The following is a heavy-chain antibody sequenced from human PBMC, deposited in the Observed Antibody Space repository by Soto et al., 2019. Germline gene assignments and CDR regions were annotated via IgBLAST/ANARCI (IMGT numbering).Heavy chain of an antibody. D-gene: IGHD2-15*01. CDR2: IFHSGST. CDR3: VRGGIAGHWFDP. Sequence: QVQLQESGPGLVKPTQTLSLTCSVSRAFINSGGFYYSWIRQPPEKGLEWLGYIFHSGSTLYNPSRRGRLTLSADTSRNQLSLYLTSVTAADTAVYYCVRGGIAGHWFDPWGQGILVTVSS. CDR1: RAFINSGGFY. V-gene: IGHV4-31*03. J-gene: IGHJ5*02.